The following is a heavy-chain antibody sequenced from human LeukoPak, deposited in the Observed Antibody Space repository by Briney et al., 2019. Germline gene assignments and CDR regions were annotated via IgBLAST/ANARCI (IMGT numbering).Heavy chain of an antibody. J-gene: IGHJ5*02. CDR3: AKCVYSNIYYWFDP. CDR1: GFTFEDYG. V-gene: IGHV3-43*02. CDR2: ITGNGVST. Sequence: GGSLSLSCAASGFTFEDYGMHWVRQAPGKGLEWVSLITGNGVSTYYADSVKGRFTISRDNSKNSLYLQMNSLRTEDTALYYCAKCVYSNIYYWFDPWGQGTLVSVSS. D-gene: IGHD6-13*01.